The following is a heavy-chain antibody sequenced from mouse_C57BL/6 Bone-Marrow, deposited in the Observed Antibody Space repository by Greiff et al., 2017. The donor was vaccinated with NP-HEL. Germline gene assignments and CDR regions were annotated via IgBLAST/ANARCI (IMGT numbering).Heavy chain of an antibody. CDR2: INPSTGGT. CDR3: AREAY. J-gene: IGHJ3*01. CDR1: GYSFTGYY. Sequence: VQLQQSGPELVKPGASVKISCKASGYSFTGYYMNWVKQSPEKSLEWIGEINPSTGGTTYNQKFKAKATLTVDKSPSTAYMQLKSLTSEDSAVYYCAREAYWGQGTLVTVSA. V-gene: IGHV1-42*01.